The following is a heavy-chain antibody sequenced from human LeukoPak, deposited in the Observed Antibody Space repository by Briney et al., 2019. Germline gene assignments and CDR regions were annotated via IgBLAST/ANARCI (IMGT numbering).Heavy chain of an antibody. D-gene: IGHD3-9*01. V-gene: IGHV3-21*01. CDR3: ARGVRDILSGYYTDYYFYYMDV. Sequence: GGSLRLSCAASGFTFSSYEMNWVRQAPGKGLEWVSSISSSSSYIYYADSVKGRFTISRDNAKNSLYLQMNSLRAEDTAVYYCARGVRDILSGYYTDYYFYYMDVWGKGTTVTVSS. CDR1: GFTFSSYE. J-gene: IGHJ6*03. CDR2: ISSSSSYI.